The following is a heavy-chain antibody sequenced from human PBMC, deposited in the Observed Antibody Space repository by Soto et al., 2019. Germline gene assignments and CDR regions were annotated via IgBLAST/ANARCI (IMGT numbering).Heavy chain of an antibody. CDR2: ISTYNGNT. V-gene: IGHV1-18*01. D-gene: IGHD2-2*01. CDR1: GYTFTAFG. J-gene: IGHJ4*02. CDR3: ARKDVLVPSAMYY. Sequence: QVQLVQSGAEVKKPGASVNVSCKASGYTFTAFGIGWVRQAPGQGLEWMGWISTYNGNTNYAQKLQGRVTMTTDTSTNTAYMELRSLSSDDTAVYYCARKDVLVPSAMYYWGQGTLVTVSS.